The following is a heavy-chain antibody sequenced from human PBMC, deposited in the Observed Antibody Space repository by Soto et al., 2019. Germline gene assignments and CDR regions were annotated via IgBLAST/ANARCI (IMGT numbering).Heavy chain of an antibody. J-gene: IGHJ4*02. CDR1: GYAFTTYG. Sequence: QVKLMQSGAELTKPGASVKVSCETSGYAFTTYGLSWVRQAPGQGLEWMGWIVADSGNTTYAQKFQGRATMYRDTSTTTAYMELRLLTSDDSALYYCARVAGYGSGSWRFEFWGQGTLVSVSS. D-gene: IGHD3-10*01. CDR3: ARVAGYGSGSWRFEF. CDR2: IVADSGNT. V-gene: IGHV1-18*01.